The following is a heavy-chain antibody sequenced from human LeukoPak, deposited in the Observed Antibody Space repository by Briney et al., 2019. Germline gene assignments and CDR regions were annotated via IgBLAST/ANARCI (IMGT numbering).Heavy chain of an antibody. CDR1: GYSFTSYW. V-gene: IGHV5-51*01. CDR3: ARSSSWNVYYFDY. D-gene: IGHD6-13*01. Sequence: GESLKISCKGSGYSFTSYWIGWVRQMPGKGLEWMGIIYSGDSDTRYSPSFQGQVTISADKSISTAYLQWSSLKASDSAMYYCARSSSWNVYYFDYWGQGTLVTVSS. CDR2: IYSGDSDT. J-gene: IGHJ4*02.